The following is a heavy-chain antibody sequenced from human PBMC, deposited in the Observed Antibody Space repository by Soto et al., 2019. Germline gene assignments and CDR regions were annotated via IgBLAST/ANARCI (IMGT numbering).Heavy chain of an antibody. D-gene: IGHD2-2*01. CDR1: GFTFSSYG. J-gene: IGHJ5*02. Sequence: QVQLVESGGGVVQPGRSLRLSCAASGFTFSSYGMHWVRQAPGKGLEWVAVIWYDGSNKYYADSVKGRFTISRDNSKNTLYLQMNSLRAEDTAVYYCARGRRYQLLVVGNWFDPWGQGTLVTVSS. V-gene: IGHV3-33*01. CDR2: IWYDGSNK. CDR3: ARGRRYQLLVVGNWFDP.